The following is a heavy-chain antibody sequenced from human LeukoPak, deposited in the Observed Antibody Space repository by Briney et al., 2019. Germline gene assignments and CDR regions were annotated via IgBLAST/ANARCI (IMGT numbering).Heavy chain of an antibody. CDR1: GYSFSNYW. CDR2: IYPGDSDT. J-gene: IGHJ3*02. V-gene: IGHV5-51*01. D-gene: IGHD6-13*01. Sequence: GESLKISCKGSGYSFSNYWIGWVRQMPGKGLEWMGIIYPGDSDTRYSPSFQGQVTISADKSISTAYLQWSSLKASDTAMYYCATRPYSSSWYLAAFDIWGQGTMVTVSS. CDR3: ATRPYSSSWYLAAFDI.